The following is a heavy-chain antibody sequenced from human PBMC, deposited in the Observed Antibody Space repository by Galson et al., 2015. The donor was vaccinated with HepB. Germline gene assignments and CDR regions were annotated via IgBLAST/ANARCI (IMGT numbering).Heavy chain of an antibody. CDR1: GFTFGRYG. CDR3: AKDWALEWLTTACFDP. V-gene: IGHV3-30*18. Sequence: SLRLSCAASGFTFGRYGMHWVRQAPGKGLEWVADVSFAGSEKYYADSVKGRFTISRDNSENTVYLQMNSLRPEDTALYFCAKDWALEWLTTACFDPWGQGTLVTVSS. CDR2: VSFAGSEK. J-gene: IGHJ5*02. D-gene: IGHD3-3*01.